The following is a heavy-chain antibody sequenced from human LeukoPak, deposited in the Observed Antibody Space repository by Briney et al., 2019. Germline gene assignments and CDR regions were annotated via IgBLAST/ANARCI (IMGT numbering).Heavy chain of an antibody. V-gene: IGHV3-21*01. CDR3: ARDVYASPIVVVPAGFDP. J-gene: IGHJ5*02. CDR2: ISSSRSYI. Sequence: PGGSLRLSCAASGFTFSSYSMNWVRQAPGKGLEWVSSISSSRSYIYYADSVKGRFTISRDNAKNSLYLQMNSLRAEDTAVYYCARDVYASPIVVVPAGFDPWGQGTLVTVSS. CDR1: GFTFSSYS. D-gene: IGHD2-2*01.